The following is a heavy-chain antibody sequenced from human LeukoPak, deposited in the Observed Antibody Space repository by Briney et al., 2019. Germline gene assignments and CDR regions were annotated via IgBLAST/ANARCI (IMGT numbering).Heavy chain of an antibody. Sequence: SETLSLTCAVYGGSFSGYYWSWIRRPPGKGLEWIGEINHSGSTNYNPSLKSRVTISVDTSKNQFSLKLSSVTAADTAEYYGAGVKPHGDYAVDYWGQGTLVTVSS. V-gene: IGHV4-34*01. J-gene: IGHJ4*02. CDR3: AGVKPHGDYAVDY. CDR2: INHSGST. D-gene: IGHD4-17*01. CDR1: GGSFSGYY.